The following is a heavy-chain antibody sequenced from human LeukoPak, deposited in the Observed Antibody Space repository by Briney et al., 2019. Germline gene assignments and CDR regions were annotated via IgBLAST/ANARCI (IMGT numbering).Heavy chain of an antibody. CDR2: IYYSGTS. D-gene: IGHD6-6*01. CDR3: ARIERSSYSLGFDY. CDR1: GGSISSGGYY. Sequence: PSQTLSLTCTVSGGSISSGGYYWSWIRQHPGQGLEWIGHIYYSGTSFYNPSLTSRVTISVGTPKSQFSLKLTSVNDADTAVYYCARIERSSYSLGFDYWGQGTLVTVSS. V-gene: IGHV4-31*03. J-gene: IGHJ4*02.